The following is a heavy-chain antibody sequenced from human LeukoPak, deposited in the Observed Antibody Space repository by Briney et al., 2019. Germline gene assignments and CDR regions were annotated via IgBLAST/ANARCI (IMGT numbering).Heavy chain of an antibody. CDR3: ARVGVPGFFDY. CDR1: GDSVSSNSAA. Sequence: SQTLSLTCAISGDSVSSNSAAWSWIRQSPSRGLEWLGRTYYRSKWNNNYAISVKSRITINPDTSKNQFSLKLSSVTAADTAVYYCARVGVPGFFDYWGQGTLVTVSS. D-gene: IGHD3-3*01. CDR2: TYYRSKWNN. V-gene: IGHV6-1*01. J-gene: IGHJ4*02.